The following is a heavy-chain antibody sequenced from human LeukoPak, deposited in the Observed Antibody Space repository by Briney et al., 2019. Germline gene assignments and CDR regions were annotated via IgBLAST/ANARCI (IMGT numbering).Heavy chain of an antibody. D-gene: IGHD6-19*01. CDR1: GYTFPSYY. J-gene: IGHJ4*02. V-gene: IGHV1-2*04. Sequence: ASVKVSCKASGYTFPSYYMHWVRQAPGQGLEWMGWINPNSGGTNYAQKFQGWVTMTRDTSISTAYMELSRLRSDDTAVYYCARDKRGDSSGWFSGYCFDYWGQGTLVTVSS. CDR2: INPNSGGT. CDR3: ARDKRGDSSGWFSGYCFDY.